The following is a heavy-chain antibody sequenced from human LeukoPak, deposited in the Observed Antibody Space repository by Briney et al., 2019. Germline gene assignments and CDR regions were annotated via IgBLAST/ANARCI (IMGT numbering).Heavy chain of an antibody. CDR1: GGSINSYY. CDR2: IYYRGST. J-gene: IGHJ4*02. Sequence: PSETLSLTCTVSGGSINSYYWSWIRQPPGKGLEWIGYIYYRGSTNYNPSLKSRVTISVDTSKNQFSLKLRSVTAADTAVYFCAREASRAGTYYFDYWGQGTLLTVSS. CDR3: AREASRAGTYYFDY. D-gene: IGHD3-10*01. V-gene: IGHV4-59*01.